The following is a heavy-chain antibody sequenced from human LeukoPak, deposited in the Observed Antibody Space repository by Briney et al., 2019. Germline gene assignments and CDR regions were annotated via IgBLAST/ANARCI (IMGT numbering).Heavy chain of an antibody. J-gene: IGHJ4*02. D-gene: IGHD4-17*01. Sequence: PGGSLRLSCAASGFTFSSYAMHWVRQAPGKGLEWVAVISYDGSNKYYADSVKGRFTISRDNSKNTLYLQMNSLRAEDTAVYYCARIMTTVTPFDYWGQGTLVTVSS. V-gene: IGHV3-30-3*01. CDR3: ARIMTTVTPFDY. CDR2: ISYDGSNK. CDR1: GFTFSSYA.